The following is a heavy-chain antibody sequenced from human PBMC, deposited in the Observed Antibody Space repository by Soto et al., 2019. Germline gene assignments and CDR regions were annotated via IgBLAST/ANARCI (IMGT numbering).Heavy chain of an antibody. V-gene: IGHV1-18*04. Sequence: ASVKVSCKASGYTFTSYGISWVRQAPGQGLEWMGWISAYNGNTNYAQKLQGGVTMTTDTSTSTAYMELRSLRSDDTAVYYCARDLPPYIAVAGKVNWFDPWGQGTLVTVSS. CDR1: GYTFTSYG. CDR3: ARDLPPYIAVAGKVNWFDP. D-gene: IGHD6-19*01. J-gene: IGHJ5*02. CDR2: ISAYNGNT.